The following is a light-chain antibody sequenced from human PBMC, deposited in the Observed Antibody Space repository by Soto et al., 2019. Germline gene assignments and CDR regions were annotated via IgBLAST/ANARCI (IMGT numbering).Light chain of an antibody. CDR3: QQYNSYSL. CDR2: KAS. Sequence: DIQMTQSPSTLSASVGDRVTITCRARQSISSWLAWYQQKPGKAPKLLIYKASSLESGVPSRFSGSGSGTEFTLTISSLQPDDFATYYCQQYNSYSLFGQRTKVEIK. V-gene: IGKV1-5*03. CDR1: QSISSW. J-gene: IGKJ1*01.